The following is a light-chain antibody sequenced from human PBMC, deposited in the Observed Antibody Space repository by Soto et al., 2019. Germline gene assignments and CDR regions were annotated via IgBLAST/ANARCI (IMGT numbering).Light chain of an antibody. CDR3: SSYAGGFVV. CDR1: SSDIGAHTY. J-gene: IGLJ2*01. V-gene: IGLV2-14*01. Sequence: QSALTQPASVSGSPGQSITISCTGTSSDIGAHTYVSWFQQHPGKVPKVIIYNVSTRPSSISDRFSGSKSGNTASLTISGLQAEDEADYYCSSYAGGFVVFGGGTKVTVL. CDR2: NVS.